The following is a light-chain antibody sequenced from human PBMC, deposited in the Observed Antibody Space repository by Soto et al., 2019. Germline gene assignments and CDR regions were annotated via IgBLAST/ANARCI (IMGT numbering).Light chain of an antibody. CDR2: GAS. J-gene: IGKJ1*01. CDR1: QSVSSSY. CDR3: QQYGSPMWT. V-gene: IGKV3-20*01. Sequence: EIVLTQSPGTLSLSPGERATLSCRASQSVSSSYLAWYQQKPGQAPRLLSDGASSRATGIPDRFSGSGSGTDFTLTISRLEPEDFAVYYCQQYGSPMWTFGQGTKVDIK.